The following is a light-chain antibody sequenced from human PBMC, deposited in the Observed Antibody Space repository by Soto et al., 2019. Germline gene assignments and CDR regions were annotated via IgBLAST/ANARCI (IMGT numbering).Light chain of an antibody. CDR1: SSDVGGYNY. J-gene: IGLJ2*01. CDR3: CSYAGSSPGL. V-gene: IGLV2-11*01. Sequence: QSALTQPRSVSGSPGQSVTISCTGTSSDVGGYNYVSWYQQHPGKAPKLMIYDVSKRPSGVPDRFSGSKSGNTASLTISGLQAEEGADYYSCSYAGSSPGLFGGGTKLPAL. CDR2: DVS.